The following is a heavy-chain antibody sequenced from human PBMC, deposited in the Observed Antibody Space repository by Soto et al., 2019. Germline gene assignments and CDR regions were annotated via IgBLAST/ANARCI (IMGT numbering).Heavy chain of an antibody. CDR1: EHTSTIYY. D-gene: IGHD3-9*01. CDR2: INADSGDT. V-gene: IGHV1-2*02. J-gene: IGHJ1*01. Sequence: QAHLVQSGAEVRKPGASVKVSCQALEHTSTIYYIHWVRQARGQGREGMGWINADSGDTTYAEDSRGRVTFTRDTSTRTFNMELRSLRLDDTPMYFCATRDYDILTGYLHIWGQGTLFTVS. CDR3: ATRDYDILTGYLHI.